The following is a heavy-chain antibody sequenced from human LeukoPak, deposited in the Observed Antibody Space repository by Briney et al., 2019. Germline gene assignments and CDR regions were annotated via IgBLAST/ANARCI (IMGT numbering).Heavy chain of an antibody. V-gene: IGHV3-48*01. J-gene: IGHJ6*02. CDR2: IISSSSTI. CDR3: AREEDTMVRGVIKEDYYYYGMDV. D-gene: IGHD3-10*01. CDR1: GYTPSSYS. Sequence: PGGSLRHSRAASGYTPSSYSMNWVRQAPGKGVEWVSYIISSSSTINFAAPVEGRFPISRDNAKNSLYLQMNSLRTEDTAVYYCAREEDTMVRGVIKEDYYYYGMDVWGQGTTVTVSS.